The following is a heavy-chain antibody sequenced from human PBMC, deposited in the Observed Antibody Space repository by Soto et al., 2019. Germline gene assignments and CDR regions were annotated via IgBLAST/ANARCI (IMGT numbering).Heavy chain of an antibody. CDR3: ASQGVYCTNGVCPITY. CDR2: IKQDGSEK. CDR1: GFTFSSYW. V-gene: IGHV3-7*03. J-gene: IGHJ4*02. D-gene: IGHD2-8*01. Sequence: EVQLLESGGGLVQPGGSLRLSCAASGFTFSSYWMSWVRQAPGKGLEWVANIKQDGSEKYYVDSVKGRFTISRDNAKNSLYLQMNSLRAEDTAVYYCASQGVYCTNGVCPITYWGQGTLVTVSS.